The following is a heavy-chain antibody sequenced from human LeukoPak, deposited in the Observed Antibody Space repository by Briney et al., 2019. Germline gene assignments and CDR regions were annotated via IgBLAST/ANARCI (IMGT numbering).Heavy chain of an antibody. Sequence: GGSLRLSCAASGFTFSSYAMSWVRQAPGKGLEWVSTFSPDGIHYADSVKGRFAISRDDSMSTLFLQMNSLRAEDTAIYYCAKDYARGGCSLAHCNPIDSWGQGTLVTVSS. CDR1: GFTFSSYA. V-gene: IGHV3-23*01. CDR3: AKDYARGGCSLAHCNPIDS. CDR2: FSPDGI. J-gene: IGHJ4*02. D-gene: IGHD2-15*01.